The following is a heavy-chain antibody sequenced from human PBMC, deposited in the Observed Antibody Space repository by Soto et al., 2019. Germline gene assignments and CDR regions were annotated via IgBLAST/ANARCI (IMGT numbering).Heavy chain of an antibody. CDR3: AKVFAAVPYYYYYGMDV. Sequence: QVQLVESGGGVVQPGRSLRLSCAASGFTFSSYGMHWVRQAPGKGLEWVAVISYDGSNKYYADSVKGRFTISRDNSKNTLYLQMNSLRAEDTAVYYCAKVFAAVPYYYYYGMDVW. V-gene: IGHV3-30*18. D-gene: IGHD6-13*01. J-gene: IGHJ6*01. CDR1: GFTFSSYG. CDR2: ISYDGSNK.